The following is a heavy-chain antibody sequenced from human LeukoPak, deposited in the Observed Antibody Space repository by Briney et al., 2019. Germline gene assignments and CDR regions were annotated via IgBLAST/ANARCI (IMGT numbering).Heavy chain of an antibody. CDR2: IKGDGSVK. CDR1: GFTYSDYW. D-gene: IGHD5/OR15-5a*01. CDR3: ARRGLHDY. V-gene: IGHV3-7*03. Sequence: GGSLRLSCVASGFTYSDYWMSWVRQGPGKGLEWVATIKGDGSVKNYVDSVKGRFTISRDNAKNSVFLQVDSLRVEDTALYYCARRGLHDYWGQGTLVTVSS. J-gene: IGHJ4*02.